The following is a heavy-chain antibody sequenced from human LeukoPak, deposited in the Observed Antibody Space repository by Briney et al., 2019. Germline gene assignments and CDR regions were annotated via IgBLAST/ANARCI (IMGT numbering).Heavy chain of an antibody. J-gene: IGHJ3*02. CDR2: ISYDGSLK. V-gene: IGHV3-30*18. D-gene: IGHD3-10*01. Sequence: GGSLRLSCAASGFTFSNFGMHWVRQAPGKGQEWVAVISYDGSLKHYLDSVKGRFTISRDNSKSTLYLQMDSLRVEDTAVYYCAKKYSYGSGAGDALDIWGHGTLVTVSS. CDR1: GFTFSNFG. CDR3: AKKYSYGSGAGDALDI.